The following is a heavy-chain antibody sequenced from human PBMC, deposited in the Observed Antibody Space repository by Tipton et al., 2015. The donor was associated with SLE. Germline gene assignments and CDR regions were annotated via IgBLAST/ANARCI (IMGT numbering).Heavy chain of an antibody. CDR1: GGTFSIYT. V-gene: IGHV1-2*02. J-gene: IGHJ4*02. CDR2: INPYSGDT. CDR3: ARDRVGYCSGVNCVVWDY. Sequence: QLVQSGAEVKKPGSSVNVSCKASGGTFSIYTISWVRQAPGQGLEWMGWINPYSGDTKYAQKFQDRVTMTRDTSINTAYMALSSLRSDDTAVYYCARDRVGYCSGVNCVVWDYWSQGTLVTVSS. D-gene: IGHD2-15*01.